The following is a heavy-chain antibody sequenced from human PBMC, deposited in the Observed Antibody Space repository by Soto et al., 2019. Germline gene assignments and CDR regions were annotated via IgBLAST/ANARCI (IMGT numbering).Heavy chain of an antibody. V-gene: IGHV3-23*01. CDR3: TKGLERGSYDGGIDY. CDR2: ISGSGGSK. Sequence: GGSLRLSCATSGFPFSSHTMNWVRQARGKGLDWVATISGSGGSKFYVDSVKGRFTISRDNSKNTVYLQMNSLRADDTAMYFCTKGLERGSYDGGIDYWGQGTLVTVSS. CDR1: GFPFSSHT. J-gene: IGHJ4*02. D-gene: IGHD1-26*01.